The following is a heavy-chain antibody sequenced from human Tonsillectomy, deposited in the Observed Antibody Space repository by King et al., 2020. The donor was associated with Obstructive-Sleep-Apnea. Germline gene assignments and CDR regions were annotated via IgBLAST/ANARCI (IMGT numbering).Heavy chain of an antibody. Sequence: VQLVESGAEVKKPGASVKVSCKASGYTISGYYINWMRQAPGQGLEWMGWINTNGGGTNYAQKFQGWITLTRDTSISTAYMELSSLTSDDTTVYYCARATVTTGTEYCGQGTLVTVSS. CDR2: INTNGGGT. CDR3: ARATVTTGTEY. CDR1: GYTISGYY. V-gene: IGHV1-2*04. J-gene: IGHJ4*02. D-gene: IGHD4-11*01.